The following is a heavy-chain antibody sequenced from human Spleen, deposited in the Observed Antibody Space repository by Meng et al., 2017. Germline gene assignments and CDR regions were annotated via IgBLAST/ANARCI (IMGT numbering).Heavy chain of an antibody. D-gene: IGHD3-10*01. J-gene: IGHJ4*02. CDR2: ISSSSTYI. CDR1: GFTFSSFS. CDR3: AMFYYGSGSFYYYDY. Sequence: GGSLRLSCAASGFTFSSFSMNWVRQAPGKGLEWVSSISSSSTYIYSADSVKGRFTISRDNAKNSLYLQMNSLRAEDTAVYYCAMFYYGSGSFYYYDYWGQGALVTVSS. V-gene: IGHV3-21*01.